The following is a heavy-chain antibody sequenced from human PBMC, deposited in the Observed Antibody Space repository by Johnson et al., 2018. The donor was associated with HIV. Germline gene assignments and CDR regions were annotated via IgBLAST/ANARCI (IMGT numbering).Heavy chain of an antibody. CDR3: ARRTVTALFDI. D-gene: IGHD4-17*01. CDR2: ISSSGDII. J-gene: IGHJ3*02. Sequence: QVQLVESGGDLVKPGGSLRLSCAASGFTFSDYYMTWIRQAPGKGLEWLSFISSSGDIIRYADSVKGRFTISRDNAKNSLILQMNSLRDEDTAVYYCARRTVTALFDIWGQGTLVTVSS. V-gene: IGHV3-11*04. CDR1: GFTFSDYY.